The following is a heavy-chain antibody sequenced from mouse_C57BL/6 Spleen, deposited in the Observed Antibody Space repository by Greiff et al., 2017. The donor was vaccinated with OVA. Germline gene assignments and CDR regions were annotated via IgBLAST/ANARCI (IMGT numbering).Heavy chain of an antibody. CDR2: INPNNGGT. CDR1: GYTFTDYN. J-gene: IGHJ4*01. CDR3: ARGTTVVPYYYAMDY. D-gene: IGHD1-1*01. V-gene: IGHV1-18*01. Sequence: EVQLQQSGPELVKPGASVKIPCKASGYTFTDYNMDWVKQSHGKSLEWIGDINPNNGGTIYNQKFKGKATLTVDKSSSTAYMELRSLTSEDTAVYYCARGTTVVPYYYAMDYWGQGTSVTVSS.